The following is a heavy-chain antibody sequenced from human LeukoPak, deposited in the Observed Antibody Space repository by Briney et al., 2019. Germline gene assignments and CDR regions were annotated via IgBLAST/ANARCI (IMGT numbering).Heavy chain of an antibody. CDR1: GFTVSSNY. V-gene: IGHV3-53*01. CDR3: AREDGYSSGWYYFDY. D-gene: IGHD6-19*01. J-gene: IGHJ4*02. CDR2: IYSGSGT. Sequence: GGSLRLSCAASGFTVSSNYMSWVRQAPGKGLEWVSVIYSGSGTYYADSVKGRFTISRDNSKNTLYLQMNSLRAEDTAVYYCAREDGYSSGWYYFDYWGQGTLVTVSS.